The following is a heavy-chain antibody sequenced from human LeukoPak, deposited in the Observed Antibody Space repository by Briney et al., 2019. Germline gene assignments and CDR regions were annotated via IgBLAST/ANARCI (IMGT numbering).Heavy chain of an antibody. CDR1: GGIFSSHS. J-gene: IGHJ4*02. D-gene: IGHD4-23*01. V-gene: IGHV1-2*06. CDR2: INPNSGGT. Sequence: ASVKVSCKAPGGIFSSHSFNWVRQAPGQGLEWMGRINPNSGGTNYAQKFQGRVTMTRDTSISTAYMELSRLRSDDTAVYYCARLTTVEGDYWGQGTLVTVSS. CDR3: ARLTTVEGDY.